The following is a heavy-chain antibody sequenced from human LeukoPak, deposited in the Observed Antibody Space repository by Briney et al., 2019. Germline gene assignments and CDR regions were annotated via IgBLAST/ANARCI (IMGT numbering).Heavy chain of an antibody. Sequence: GRSLRLSCAASGFTFSSYGMHWVRQAPGKGLEWVAVISYDGSNKYYADSVRGRFTISRDNSKNTLYQQMNSLRAEDTAVYYCAKEYSSGSYFDYWGQGTLVTVSS. J-gene: IGHJ4*02. CDR3: AKEYSSGSYFDY. D-gene: IGHD1-26*01. CDR2: ISYDGSNK. CDR1: GFTFSSYG. V-gene: IGHV3-30*18.